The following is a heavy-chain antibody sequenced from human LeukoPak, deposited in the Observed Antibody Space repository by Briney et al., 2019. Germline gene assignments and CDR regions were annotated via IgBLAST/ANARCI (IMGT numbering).Heavy chain of an antibody. CDR2: MYTSGST. CDR3: ARLGPAAGTSFDY. J-gene: IGHJ4*02. CDR1: GGSISSYH. Sequence: RPSETLSLTCTVSGGSISSYHWSWIRQPAGKGLEWIGLMYTSGSTNYNPSLKSRVTMSVDTSKNQFSLKLTSVTAADTAVYYCARLGPAAGTSFDYWGQGTLVTVSS. D-gene: IGHD6-13*01. V-gene: IGHV4-4*07.